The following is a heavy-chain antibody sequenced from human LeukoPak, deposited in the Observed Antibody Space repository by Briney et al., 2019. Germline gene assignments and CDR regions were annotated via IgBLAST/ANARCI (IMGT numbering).Heavy chain of an antibody. J-gene: IGHJ4*02. Sequence: SGPTLVKPTQTLTLTCTFSGFSLSTSGVGVGWIRQPPGKALEWLALIYWNDDKRYSPSLKSRLTITKDTSKNQVVLTMTNMDPVDTATYYCAYQRGVIVYFDYWGQGTLVTVSS. D-gene: IGHD3-10*01. CDR2: IYWNDDK. CDR3: AYQRGVIVYFDY. CDR1: GFSLSTSGVG. V-gene: IGHV2-5*01.